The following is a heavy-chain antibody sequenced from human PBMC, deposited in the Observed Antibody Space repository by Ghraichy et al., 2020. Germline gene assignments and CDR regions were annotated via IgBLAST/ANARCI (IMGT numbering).Heavy chain of an antibody. CDR3: ARMAAAVSYYGMDV. D-gene: IGHD6-13*01. V-gene: IGHV3-53*01. CDR2: IYSGGTT. Sequence: GGSLRLSCAASGFTVSSNYMSWVRQAPGKGLEWVSIIYSGGTTYYADSVRGQFTISRDNSKNTLYLQMNSLRAEDTAVYYCARMAAAVSYYGMDVWGQGTTVTVSS. J-gene: IGHJ6*02. CDR1: GFTVSSNY.